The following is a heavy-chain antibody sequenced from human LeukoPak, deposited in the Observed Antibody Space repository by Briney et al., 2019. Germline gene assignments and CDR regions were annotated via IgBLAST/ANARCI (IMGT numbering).Heavy chain of an antibody. CDR1: GFTFSSYA. CDR3: ARGWSADY. CDR2: MGGSGDSP. J-gene: IGHJ4*02. V-gene: IGHV3-23*01. Sequence: GGSLRLSCTASGFTFSSYAMTWVRQAPGKGLEWVSAMGGSGDSPKYADSVKGRFTMSRDSSKNTVYLQMNSLRPEDTAVYYCARGWSADYWGQGTLVTVSS.